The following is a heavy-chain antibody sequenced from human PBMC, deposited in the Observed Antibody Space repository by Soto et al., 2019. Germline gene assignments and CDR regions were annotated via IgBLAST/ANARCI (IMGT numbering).Heavy chain of an antibody. Sequence: ASVKVSCKASGFTFATYGITWVRQAPGQGLEWMGWITADNGNTNYAQNLQGRVTMTTDSSTSTAYMELWRLRSDDTAVYYCARSYSYGSFWYFDLWGRGTLVTASS. V-gene: IGHV1-18*04. CDR2: ITADNGNT. D-gene: IGHD3-16*02. CDR1: GFTFATYG. CDR3: ARSYSYGSFWYFDL. J-gene: IGHJ2*01.